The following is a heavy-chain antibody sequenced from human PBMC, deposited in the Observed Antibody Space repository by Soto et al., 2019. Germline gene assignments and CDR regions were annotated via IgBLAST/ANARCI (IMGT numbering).Heavy chain of an antibody. CDR2: TYHTGST. D-gene: IGHD3-10*01. CDR3: ATDSAGRGPFDP. CDR1: CGSFVTNY. Sequence: PSETLSLTCTISCGSFVTNYWSWIRQAPGKGLEWIGYTYHTGSTKYNPSLKSRATISVDTSKNQFSLTLTSAAAADTAVYYCATDSAGRGPFDPWGQGILVTVSS. J-gene: IGHJ5*02. V-gene: IGHV4-59*13.